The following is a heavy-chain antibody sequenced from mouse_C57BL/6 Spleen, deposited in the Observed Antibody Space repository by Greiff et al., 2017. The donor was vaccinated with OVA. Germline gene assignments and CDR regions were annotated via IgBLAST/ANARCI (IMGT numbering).Heavy chain of an antibody. Sequence: EVQLHQSGPELVKPGASVKISCKASGYTFTDYYMNWVKQSHGKSLEWIGDINPNNGGTSYNQKFKGKATLTVDKSSSTAYMELRSLTSEDSAVYYCARDSDYYGSSYHYCAMDYWGQGTSVTVSS. CDR1: GYTFTDYY. V-gene: IGHV1-26*01. CDR2: INPNNGGT. J-gene: IGHJ4*01. D-gene: IGHD1-1*01. CDR3: ARDSDYYGSSYHYCAMDY.